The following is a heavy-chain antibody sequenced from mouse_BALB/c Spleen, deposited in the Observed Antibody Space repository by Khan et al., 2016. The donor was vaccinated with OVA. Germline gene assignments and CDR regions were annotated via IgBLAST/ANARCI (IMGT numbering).Heavy chain of an antibody. CDR2: VSTGGSYT. J-gene: IGHJ3*01. CDR1: GFTFSTYG. D-gene: IGHD1-1*01. CDR3: TRLAYYYDSEGFAY. Sequence: EVMLVESGGDLVKPGGSLKLSCAASGFTFSTYGMSWVRQAPDKRLEWVATVSTGGSYTYYPDSVKGRFTISRDNAKNTLSLQMSVLGSEDTAMFYCTRLAYYYDSEGFAYWGQGTLVTVSA. V-gene: IGHV5-6*01.